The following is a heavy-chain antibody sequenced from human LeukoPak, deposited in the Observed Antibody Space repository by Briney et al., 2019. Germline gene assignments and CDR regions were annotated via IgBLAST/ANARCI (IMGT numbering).Heavy chain of an antibody. J-gene: IGHJ3*02. CDR2: IWYDGSNK. V-gene: IGHV3-33*01. D-gene: IGHD6-13*01. Sequence: GRSLRLSCAASGFTFSSYGMHWVRQAPGKGLEWVAVIWYDGSNKYYADSVKGRFTISRDNSKNTLYLQMNSLRAEDTAVYYCARAVAPRSNQGAFDIWGQGTMVTVSS. CDR1: GFTFSSYG. CDR3: ARAVAPRSNQGAFDI.